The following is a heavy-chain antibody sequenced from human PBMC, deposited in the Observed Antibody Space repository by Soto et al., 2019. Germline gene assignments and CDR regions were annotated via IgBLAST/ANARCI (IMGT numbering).Heavy chain of an antibody. CDR3: ARSRKGTVNWFDP. J-gene: IGHJ5*02. Sequence: MVSCKSSGDAFTNYIFDWVRQAPGQGLEWMGGIIPNCGTTNYAQKFQDRVTITRDASTGTAYLELTRLRFDDTAVYYCARSRKGTVNWFDPWGQGTLVTV. CDR2: IIPNCGTT. D-gene: IGHD4-17*01. CDR1: GDAFTNYI. V-gene: IGHV1-2*02.